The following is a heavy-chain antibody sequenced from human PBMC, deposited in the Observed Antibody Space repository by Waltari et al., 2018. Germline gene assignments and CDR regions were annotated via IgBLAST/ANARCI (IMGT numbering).Heavy chain of an antibody. D-gene: IGHD6-13*01. CDR3: ARHPSGYSSSWYTFDY. V-gene: IGHV4-34*01. J-gene: IGHJ4*02. Sequence: QVQLQQWGAGLLKPSETLSLTCAVYGGSFSGYYWSWIRQPPGKGLEWIGEINHSGRTNYNPSLKSRVTISVDTSKNQFSLKLSSVTAADTAVYYCARHPSGYSSSWYTFDYWGQGTLVTVSS. CDR1: GGSFSGYY. CDR2: INHSGRT.